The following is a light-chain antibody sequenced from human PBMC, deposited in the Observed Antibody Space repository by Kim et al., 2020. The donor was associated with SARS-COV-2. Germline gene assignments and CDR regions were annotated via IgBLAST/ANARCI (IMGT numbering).Light chain of an antibody. V-gene: IGKV3-20*01. CDR1: QSVSSSY. J-gene: IGKJ2*03. Sequence: WSPGERATLSCRASQSVSSSYLAWYQQKPGQAPRLLIYGASSRATGIPDRFSGSGSGTDFTLTISRLEPEDFAVYYCQQYGSSPYSFGQGTKLEI. CDR2: GAS. CDR3: QQYGSSPYS.